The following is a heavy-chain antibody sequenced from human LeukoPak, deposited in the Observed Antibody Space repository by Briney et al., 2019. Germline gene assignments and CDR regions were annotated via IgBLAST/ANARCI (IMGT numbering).Heavy chain of an antibody. V-gene: IGHV4-39*01. J-gene: IGHJ4*02. CDR3: ARQSGTAKIPDY. CDR2: IYYSGST. CDR1: GGSITSSIYY. D-gene: IGHD1-1*01. Sequence: SETLSLTCTVSGGSITSSIYYWGWIRQPPGKGLEWIGSIYYSGSTYYNPSLKSRVTISVDASKNQFSLKLSSVTAADTAVYYCARQSGTAKIPDYWRQGTLVTVSS.